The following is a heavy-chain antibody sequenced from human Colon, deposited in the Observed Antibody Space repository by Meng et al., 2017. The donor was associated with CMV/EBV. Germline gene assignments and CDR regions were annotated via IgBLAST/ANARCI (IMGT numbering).Heavy chain of an antibody. CDR2: VYPSGAT. J-gene: IGHJ1*01. D-gene: IGHD6-13*01. V-gene: IGHV4-4*07. CDR3: AREMTAGVAAADRVGDAYE. Sequence: VHLRESGPGEGKPSETLSLTCPASVASINSSYGAWIRQSAGKGLEWIGRVYPSGATTYNPSVVSRVTMSIDTSKNQFSLNLKSVTAADTAVYFCAREMTAGVAAADRVGDAYEWGPGTLVTVSS. CDR1: VASINSSY.